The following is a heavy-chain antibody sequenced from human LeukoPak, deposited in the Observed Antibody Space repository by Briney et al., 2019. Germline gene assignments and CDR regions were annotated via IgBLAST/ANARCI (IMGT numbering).Heavy chain of an antibody. CDR3: ARNTCSGGSCYSDY. D-gene: IGHD2-15*01. CDR2: ISAYNGNT. Sequence: AAVKVSCKSSAYTFTSYGISWVRQAPGQGLGWMGGISAYNGNTNYAQKLQGRVTMTTDTSTSTAYMELRSLRSDDTAVYYCARNTCSGGSCYSDYWGQGTLVTVSS. V-gene: IGHV1-18*01. CDR1: AYTFTSYG. J-gene: IGHJ4*02.